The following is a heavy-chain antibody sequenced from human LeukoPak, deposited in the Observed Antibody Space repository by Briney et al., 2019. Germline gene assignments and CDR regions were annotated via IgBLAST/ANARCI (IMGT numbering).Heavy chain of an antibody. CDR1: GFIVSESY. D-gene: IGHD3-22*01. V-gene: IGHV3-53*01. J-gene: IGHJ4*02. CDR3: ATRYFYIGSRYYYGYFFDY. CDR2: IYKDGSP. Sequence: GGSLRLSCAASGFIVSESYMGWVRQAPGKGLEWVSVIYKDGSPHYADSAKGRFTISRDSSKNALYLQMNSLRAEDTAVYYCATRYFYIGSRYYYGYFFDYWGRGTLVTVSS.